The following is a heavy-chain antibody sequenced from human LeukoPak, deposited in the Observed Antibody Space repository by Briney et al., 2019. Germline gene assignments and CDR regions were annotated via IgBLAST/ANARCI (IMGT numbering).Heavy chain of an antibody. CDR3: ARDRGYYYDSSGYLDY. CDR1: GGSISSYY. V-gene: IGHV4-59*01. CDR2: IYYSGST. J-gene: IGHJ4*02. D-gene: IGHD3-22*01. Sequence: PSETLSLTCTVSGGSISSYYWSWIRQPPGKGLEWIGYIYYSGSTNYNPSLKSRVTISVDTSKNQFSLELSSVTAADTAVYYCARDRGYYYDSSGYLDYWGQGTLVTVSS.